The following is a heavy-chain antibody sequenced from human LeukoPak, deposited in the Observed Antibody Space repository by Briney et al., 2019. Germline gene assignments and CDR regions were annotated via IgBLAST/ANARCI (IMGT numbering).Heavy chain of an antibody. CDR2: ISYDGSNK. J-gene: IGHJ4*02. CDR3: ARDAEWELPADY. CDR1: GFTFSSYA. V-gene: IGHV3-30-3*01. D-gene: IGHD1-26*01. Sequence: PGRSLRLSCAASGFTFSSYAMHWVRQAPGKGLEWVAVISYDGSNKYYADSVKGRFTISRDNSKNTLYLQMNSLRAEDTAVYHCARDAEWELPADYWGQGNLVTVSS.